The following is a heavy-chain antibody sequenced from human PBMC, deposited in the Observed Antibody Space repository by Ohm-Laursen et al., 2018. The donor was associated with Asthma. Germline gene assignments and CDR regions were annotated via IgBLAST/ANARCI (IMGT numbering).Heavy chain of an antibody. CDR2: IDTKTGNP. CDR1: GYPFTGYA. Sequence: GASVKVSCKASGYPFTGYAVHWARQAPGQGLEWIGWIDTKTGNPKFAQGFTGRFVFSLDTSISTAYLQISSLKAEDTGVYYCSRGYSSGWTVGYWGQGTLVTVSS. J-gene: IGHJ4*02. D-gene: IGHD6-19*01. CDR3: SRGYSSGWTVGY. V-gene: IGHV7-4-1*02.